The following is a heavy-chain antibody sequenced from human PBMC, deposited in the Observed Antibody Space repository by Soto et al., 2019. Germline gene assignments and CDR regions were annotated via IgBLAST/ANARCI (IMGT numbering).Heavy chain of an antibody. J-gene: IGHJ5*02. V-gene: IGHV1-69*01. CDR2: IIPVFGTV. Sequence: QVRLVQSGAEVKKPGSSVKVSCKASGGTFSNYAITWLRLAPGQGLEWLGGIIPVFGTVNYAQKFHRSVTTTTDESTSTANMLLNRLRTSDTAADYCARGNPYTNSFGTWFDPWGQGTLVIGSS. CDR3: ARGNPYTNSFGTWFDP. CDR1: GGTFSNYA. D-gene: IGHD6-13*01.